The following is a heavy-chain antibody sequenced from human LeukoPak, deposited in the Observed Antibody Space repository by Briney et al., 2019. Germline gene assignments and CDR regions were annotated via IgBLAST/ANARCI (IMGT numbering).Heavy chain of an antibody. Sequence: PGGSLRLSCAASGFTFSSYAMNWVRQAPGKGLEWVSRISGSGGTTYYADSVKGRFTISRDNSKNTLYLQMNSLRAEDTAVYYCAKRSAESSGYFNYWGQGILVTVSS. CDR2: ISGSGGTT. D-gene: IGHD6-19*01. J-gene: IGHJ4*02. CDR1: GFTFSSYA. CDR3: AKRSAESSGYFNY. V-gene: IGHV3-23*01.